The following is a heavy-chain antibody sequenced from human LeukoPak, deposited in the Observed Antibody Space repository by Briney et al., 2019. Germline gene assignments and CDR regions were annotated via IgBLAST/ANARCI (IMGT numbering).Heavy chain of an antibody. V-gene: IGHV4-59*08. Sequence: SETLSLTCTVSGGFINDYYWNWIRQPPGQGLEWIGYVYYSGSINYNPSLRSRVTISVDTSKNQFSLRLNYVTDADTALYYCASLYDFDYWGQGTLVTVSS. CDR2: VYYSGSI. D-gene: IGHD2/OR15-2a*01. CDR1: GGFINDYY. CDR3: ASLYDFDY. J-gene: IGHJ4*02.